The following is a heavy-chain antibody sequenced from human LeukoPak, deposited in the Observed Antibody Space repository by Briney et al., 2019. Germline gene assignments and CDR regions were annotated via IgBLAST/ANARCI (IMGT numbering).Heavy chain of an antibody. Sequence: GGSLRLSCAASGFAFSSYSMNWVRQAPGKGLEWVSSISSSSSYIYYADSVKGRFTISRDNAKNSLYLQMNSLKTEDTAVYYCTTDNLLSGGSRDDLFDVWGQGTVVTVSS. J-gene: IGHJ3*01. CDR1: GFAFSSYS. V-gene: IGHV3-21*03. CDR2: ISSSSSYI. D-gene: IGHD2-15*01. CDR3: TTDNLLSGGSRDDLFDV.